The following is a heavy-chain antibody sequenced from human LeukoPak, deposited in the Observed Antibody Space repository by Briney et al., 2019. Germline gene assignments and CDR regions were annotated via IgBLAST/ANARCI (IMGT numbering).Heavy chain of an antibody. Sequence: GGSLRLSCAASGFTFSSYGMHWVRQAPGKGLEWVAVIWYDGSNKYYADSVKGRFTISRDNSKNTLYLQMNSLRAEDTAVYYCAREWAPQRLRFLEWLYVDVWGKGTTVTVSS. V-gene: IGHV3-33*01. CDR2: IWYDGSNK. D-gene: IGHD3-3*01. J-gene: IGHJ6*04. CDR1: GFTFSSYG. CDR3: AREWAPQRLRFLEWLYVDV.